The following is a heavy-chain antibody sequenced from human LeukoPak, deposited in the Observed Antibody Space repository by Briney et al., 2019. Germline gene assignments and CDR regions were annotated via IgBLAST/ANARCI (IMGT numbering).Heavy chain of an antibody. Sequence: PGGSLRLSCAASGFTFSSYWMSWVRQAPGKGLQWVANIKQDGSEKYYVDSVKVRFTISRDNAKNSLSLQMNSLRAEDTAVYYCARYSSSWHAYDIWGQGTMATVSA. V-gene: IGHV3-7*05. J-gene: IGHJ3*02. CDR3: ARYSSSWHAYDI. CDR2: IKQDGSEK. D-gene: IGHD6-13*01. CDR1: GFTFSSYW.